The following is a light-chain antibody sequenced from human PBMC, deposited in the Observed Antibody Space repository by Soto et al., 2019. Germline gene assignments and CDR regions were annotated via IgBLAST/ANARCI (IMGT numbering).Light chain of an antibody. CDR2: CAS. V-gene: IGKV4-1*01. CDR1: QSVLYSSNSKNY. CDR3: KQYYTTPLT. Sequence: DIVMTQSPDSLAVSLGERATINCKSSQSVLYSSNSKNYLAWYQQKPGQPPKLIIYCASTRESGVPDRFSGSGSGTDFPLTISSRQVEDVAVFYCKQYYTTPLTVGGGTKVEIK. J-gene: IGKJ4*01.